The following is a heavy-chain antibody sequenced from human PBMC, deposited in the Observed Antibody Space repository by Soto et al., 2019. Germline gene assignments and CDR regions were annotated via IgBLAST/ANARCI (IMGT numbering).Heavy chain of an antibody. D-gene: IGHD3-22*01. J-gene: IGHJ4*02. Sequence: QVQLVQSGAEVKKPGSSVKVSCKASGGTFSSYAISWVRQAPGQGLEWMGGIIPIFGIANYAQKFQGRVTITADESTSTAYMELSSLRSEDTAVYYCARSQFYYDSSGYYYDYWGQGTLVTVSS. CDR3: ARSQFYYDSSGYYYDY. CDR1: GGTFSSYA. CDR2: IIPIFGIA. V-gene: IGHV1-69*01.